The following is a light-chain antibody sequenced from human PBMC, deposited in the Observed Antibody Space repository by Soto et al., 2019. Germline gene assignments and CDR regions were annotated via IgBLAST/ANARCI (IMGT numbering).Light chain of an antibody. CDR1: SGDVGAYNY. J-gene: IGLJ1*01. Sequence: QSVLTQSASVSGSPGQSIAISCTGSSGDVGAYNYVSWYQQYSGKAPKLMIYDVSNRPSGVSDRFSGSKSGNTASLTISGLQAEDEADYYCCSYTSSSTYVFGTGTKVTVL. CDR2: DVS. V-gene: IGLV2-14*01. CDR3: CSYTSSSTYV.